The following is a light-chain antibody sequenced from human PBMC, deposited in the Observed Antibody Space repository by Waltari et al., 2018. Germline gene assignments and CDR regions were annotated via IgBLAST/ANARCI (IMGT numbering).Light chain of an antibody. J-gene: IGLJ3*02. CDR1: SSDVGTYNY. CDR2: DVS. V-gene: IGLV2-14*03. Sequence: QSALTQPASVSGSPGQSITISCTGTSSDVGTYNYVSWYQQHPGKAPKLLIYDVSCRPSGVSYRFSGSKSGNTASLTISGLRAEDEADYYCSSYITTNTLELFGGGTSLTVL. CDR3: SSYITTNTLEL.